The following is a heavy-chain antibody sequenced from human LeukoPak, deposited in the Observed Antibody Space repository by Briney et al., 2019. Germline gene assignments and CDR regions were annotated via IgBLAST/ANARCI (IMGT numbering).Heavy chain of an antibody. CDR2: IYPGDSDT. Sequence: GESLKISCKGSGYSFTSYWIGWVRQMPGKGLEWMGIIYPGDSDTRYSLSFQGQVTISADKSISTAYLQWSSLKASDTAMYYCARRRLAYYYDSSGYYDYWGQGTLVTVSS. V-gene: IGHV5-51*01. D-gene: IGHD3-22*01. CDR1: GYSFTSYW. J-gene: IGHJ4*02. CDR3: ARRRLAYYYDSSGYYDY.